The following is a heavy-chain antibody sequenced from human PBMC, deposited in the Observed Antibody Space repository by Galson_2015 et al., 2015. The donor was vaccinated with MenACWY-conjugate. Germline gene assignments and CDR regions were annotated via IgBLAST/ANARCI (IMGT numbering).Heavy chain of an antibody. CDR2: IIPIFGTA. CDR3: ASGRELLANSDY. J-gene: IGHJ4*02. V-gene: IGHV1-69*13. Sequence: SVKVSCKASGGTFSSYAISWVRQAPGQGLEWMGGIIPIFGTANYAQKFQGRVTITADESTSTAYMELSSPRSEDTAVYYCASGRELLANSDYWGQGALVTVSS. D-gene: IGHD1-26*01. CDR1: GGTFSSYA.